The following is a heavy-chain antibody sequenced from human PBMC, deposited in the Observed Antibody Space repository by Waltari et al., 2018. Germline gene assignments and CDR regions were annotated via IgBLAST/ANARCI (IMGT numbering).Heavy chain of an antibody. J-gene: IGHJ1*01. V-gene: IGHV1-69*08. CDR3: ARDRAGEQAEYFQH. D-gene: IGHD6-19*01. Sequence: QVQLVQSGAEVKKPGSSVKVSCKASGGTFSSYAISWVRQAPGQGLEWMGRSSPIFGTANYEQKFQGRVTMTAEKSTSTAYMELSSLRSEDTAVYDCARDRAGEQAEYFQHWGQGTLVTVSS. CDR2: SSPIFGTA. CDR1: GGTFSSYA.